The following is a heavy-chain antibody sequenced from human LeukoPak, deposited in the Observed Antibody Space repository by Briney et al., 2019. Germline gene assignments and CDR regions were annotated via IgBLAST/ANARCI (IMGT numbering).Heavy chain of an antibody. CDR3: ASTTQTTVVTPTFDI. CDR1: GYSFTSYW. CDR2: IYPGDSDT. D-gene: IGHD4-23*01. J-gene: IGHJ3*02. V-gene: IGHV5-51*01. Sequence: GESLKISCKGSGYSFTSYWIGWVRQMPGKGLEWMGIIYPGDSDTRYSPSFQGQVTISADKSISTAYLQWSSLKASDTAMYYCASTTQTTVVTPTFDIWGQGTMVTVSS.